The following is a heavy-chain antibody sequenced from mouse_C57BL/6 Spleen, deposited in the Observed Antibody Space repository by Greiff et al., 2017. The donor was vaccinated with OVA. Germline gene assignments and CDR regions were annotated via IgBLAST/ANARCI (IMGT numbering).Heavy chain of an antibody. Sequence: QVQLQQSGPELAKPGASVKLSCKASGYTFTSYWMHWVKQRPGQGLEWIGYINPSSGYTKYNQKFKDKATLTADKSSSTAYMQLSRLTYEDSAVYYGARDYDYWYYDVWGTGTTVTVSS. CDR3: ARDYDYWYYDV. V-gene: IGHV1-7*01. D-gene: IGHD2-4*01. CDR1: GYTFTSYW. J-gene: IGHJ1*03. CDR2: INPSSGYT.